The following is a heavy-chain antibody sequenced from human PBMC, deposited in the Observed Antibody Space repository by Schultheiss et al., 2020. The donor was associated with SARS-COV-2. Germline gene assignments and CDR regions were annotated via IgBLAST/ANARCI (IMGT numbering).Heavy chain of an antibody. CDR3: AKDIRIAARPGSGMDV. CDR2: ISGSGGST. V-gene: IGHV3-23*01. Sequence: GGSLRLSCAASGFTFSSYAMSWVRQAPGKGLEWVSAISGSGGSTYYADSVKGRFTISRDNSKNTLYLQMNSLRAEDTALYYCAKDIRIAARPGSGMDVWGQGTTVTVSS. J-gene: IGHJ6*02. D-gene: IGHD6-6*01. CDR1: GFTFSSYA.